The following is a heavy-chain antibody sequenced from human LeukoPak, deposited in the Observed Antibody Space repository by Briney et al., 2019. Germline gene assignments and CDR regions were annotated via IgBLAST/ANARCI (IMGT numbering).Heavy chain of an antibody. V-gene: IGHV4-59*08. CDR1: GGSISSYY. D-gene: IGHD3-16*02. CDR3: ARHKLLRLRLGELSDGMDV. Sequence: SETLSLTCTVSGGSISSYYWSWIRQPPGKGLEWIGYIYYSGSTNYNPSLKSRVTISVDTSKNQFSLKLSSVTAADTAVYYCARHKLLRLRLGELSDGMDVWGQGTTVTVSS. J-gene: IGHJ6*02. CDR2: IYYSGST.